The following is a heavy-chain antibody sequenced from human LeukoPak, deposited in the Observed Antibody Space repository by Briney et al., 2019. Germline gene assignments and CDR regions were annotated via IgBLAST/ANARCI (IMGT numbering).Heavy chain of an antibody. CDR2: IYYTGGT. CDR1: GGSIGSYY. D-gene: IGHD6-19*01. Sequence: SETLSLTCTVSGGSIGSYYWTWIRQPPGKGLEYIGYIYYTGGTNYNPPLKSRVTISVDTSKNQFSLKLSSVTAADTAVYFCAKYGNSGWVIDNWGQGTLVTVSS. CDR3: AKYGNSGWVIDN. V-gene: IGHV4-59*08. J-gene: IGHJ4*02.